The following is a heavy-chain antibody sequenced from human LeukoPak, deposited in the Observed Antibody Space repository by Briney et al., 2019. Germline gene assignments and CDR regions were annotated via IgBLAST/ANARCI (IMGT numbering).Heavy chain of an antibody. CDR2: ISDSGGNT. CDR1: GFTFNTYA. V-gene: IGHV3-23*01. CDR3: ARHRSSWLIDY. Sequence: QTGGSLRLSCAASGFTFNTYAMGWVRQAPWERLQWVSGISDSGGNTYYADSVRGRFTISRDNSKNTLYLQMNSLRAEDTAVYYCARHRSSWLIDYWGQGTLVTVSS. D-gene: IGHD6-6*01. J-gene: IGHJ4*02.